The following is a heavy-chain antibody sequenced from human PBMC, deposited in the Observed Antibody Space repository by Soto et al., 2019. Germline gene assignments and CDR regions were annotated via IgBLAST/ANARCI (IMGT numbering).Heavy chain of an antibody. CDR2: ISYDGSNK. Sequence: QVQLVESGGGVVQPGRSLRLSCAASGFTFSSYGMHWVRQAPGKGLEWVAVISYDGSNKYYADSVKGRFTISRDNSKSTLYLQMNSLRAEDTAVYYCAKARLTIFANWFDPWGQGTLVTVSS. J-gene: IGHJ5*02. V-gene: IGHV3-30*18. D-gene: IGHD3-9*01. CDR1: GFTFSSYG. CDR3: AKARLTIFANWFDP.